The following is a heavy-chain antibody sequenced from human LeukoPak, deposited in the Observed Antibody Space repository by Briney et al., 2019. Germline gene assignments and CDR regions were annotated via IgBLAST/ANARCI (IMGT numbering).Heavy chain of an antibody. V-gene: IGHV1-8*01. CDR1: GYTFTTYD. CDR3: ARGPNKSDGGNSGSAWFDP. CDR2: MNPNSGNT. D-gene: IGHD4-23*01. J-gene: IGHJ5*02. Sequence: GASLKVSCKASGYTFTTYDINWVRQATGQRLEWMGWMNPNSGNTGYAQKFQGRVTMTRNTSISTAYMELSSLRSEDTAVYYCARGPNKSDGGNSGSAWFDPWGQGTLVTVSS.